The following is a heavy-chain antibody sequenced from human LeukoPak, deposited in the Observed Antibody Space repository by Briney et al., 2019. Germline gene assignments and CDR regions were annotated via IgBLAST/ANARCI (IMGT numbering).Heavy chain of an antibody. Sequence: GESLKISCKGSGYSFTSYWIGWVRQMPGKGLEWMGIIYLGDSDTRYNPSFQGQVTISADKSISTAYLQLNSLKASDAAMSDCARHHVQVATWGEADYWGQGTLVTVSS. CDR3: ARHHVQVATWGEADY. CDR2: IYLGDSDT. V-gene: IGHV5-51*01. CDR1: GYSFTSYW. J-gene: IGHJ4*02. D-gene: IGHD5-12*01.